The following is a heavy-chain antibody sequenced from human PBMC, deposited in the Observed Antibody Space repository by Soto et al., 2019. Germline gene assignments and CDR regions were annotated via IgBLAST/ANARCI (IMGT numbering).Heavy chain of an antibody. J-gene: IGHJ4*02. CDR2: ISGSGGST. V-gene: IGHV3-23*01. Sequence: GGSLRLSCAASGFTFSSYAMSWVRQAPGKGLEWVSAISGSGGSTYYADSVKGRFTISRDNSKNTLYLQMNSLRAEDTAVYYCAKDRRGSLWFGELSEYYFDYWGQGTLVTVSS. CDR1: GFTFSSYA. CDR3: AKDRRGSLWFGELSEYYFDY. D-gene: IGHD3-10*01.